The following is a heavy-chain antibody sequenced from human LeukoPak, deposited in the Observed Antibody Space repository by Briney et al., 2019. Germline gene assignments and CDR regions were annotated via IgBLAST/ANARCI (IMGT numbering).Heavy chain of an antibody. Sequence: SETLSLTCTVSGGSISTFYWSWIRQPPGRGLEWIGYIYYSGSAKYNPSLKSRVTISVDTSKSQFSLKLSSVTAADTAVYYCARRPITMDAFDIWGQGTVVTVSS. D-gene: IGHD3-10*01. J-gene: IGHJ3*02. CDR1: GGSISTFY. CDR2: IYYSGSA. CDR3: ARRPITMDAFDI. V-gene: IGHV4-59*08.